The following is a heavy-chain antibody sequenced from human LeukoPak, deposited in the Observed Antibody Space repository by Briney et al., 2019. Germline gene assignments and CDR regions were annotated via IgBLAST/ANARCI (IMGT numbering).Heavy chain of an antibody. Sequence: GGSLRLSCAASGFTFSSYGMHWVRQAPGKGLEWVAVISYDGSNKYYADSVKGRFTISRDNSKNTLYLQMNSLRAEDTAVYYCARKAAAVTYYFDYWGQGTLVTVSS. V-gene: IGHV3-30*03. CDR2: ISYDGSNK. D-gene: IGHD6-13*01. CDR3: ARKAAAVTYYFDY. CDR1: GFTFSSYG. J-gene: IGHJ4*02.